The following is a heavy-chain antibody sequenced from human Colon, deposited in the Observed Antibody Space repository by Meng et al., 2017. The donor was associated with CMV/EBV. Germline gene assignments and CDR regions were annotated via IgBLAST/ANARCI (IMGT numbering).Heavy chain of an antibody. CDR1: GYTFTGYF. V-gene: IGHV1-2*02. Sequence: VQLGQAGAEVKNPGASVKVSCKTSGYTFTGYFMFWVRQAPGQGLEWMGSLNPNSGDTNSAQKFHGRLTMTRDTSIHTAYMELGSLRSDDTAVYYCATISGGDFDFWGQGTLVTVSS. J-gene: IGHJ4*02. CDR3: ATISGGDFDF. D-gene: IGHD3-10*01. CDR2: LNPNSGDT.